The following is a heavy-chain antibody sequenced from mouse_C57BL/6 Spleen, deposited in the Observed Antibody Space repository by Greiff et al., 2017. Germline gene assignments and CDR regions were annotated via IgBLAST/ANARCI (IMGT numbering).Heavy chain of an antibody. CDR2: IDPANGNT. J-gene: IGHJ2*01. V-gene: IGHV14-3*01. CDR3: DIIATVVAPFDY. Sequence: EVKLVESVAELVRPGASVKLSCTASGFNIKNTYMHWVKQRPEQGLEWIGRIDPANGNTKYAPKFQGKATITADTSSNTAYLQLSSLTSEDTAIYYCDIIATVVAPFDYWGQGTTLTVSS. CDR1: GFNIKNTY. D-gene: IGHD1-1*01.